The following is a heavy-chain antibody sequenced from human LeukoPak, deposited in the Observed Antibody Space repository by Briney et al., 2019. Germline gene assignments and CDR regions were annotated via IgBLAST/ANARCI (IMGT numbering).Heavy chain of an antibody. CDR1: GYTFTGYY. CDR3: ASELAAWYYYDSSGYQTDY. V-gene: IGHV1-2*02. Sequence: ASVKVSCKASGYTFTGYYMHWVRQAPGQGLEWMGWINPNSGGTNYAQKFQGRVTMTRDTSISTAYMELSRLRSDDTAVYYCASELAAWYYYDSSGYQTDYWGQGTLVTVSP. CDR2: INPNSGGT. D-gene: IGHD3-22*01. J-gene: IGHJ4*02.